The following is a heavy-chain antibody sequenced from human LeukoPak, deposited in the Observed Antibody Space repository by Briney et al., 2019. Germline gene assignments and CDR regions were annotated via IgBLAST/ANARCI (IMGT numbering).Heavy chain of an antibody. Sequence: ASVKVSCKASGYTFTALYLHWVRQAPGQGLEWMGWINPVNGATKYGQGRVAMTRDTSTNTAYMELSRLRSEDTAVYYCARDLDQEWLVSFDYWGQGTLVTVSS. CDR1: GYTFTALY. J-gene: IGHJ4*02. CDR3: ARDLDQEWLVSFDY. V-gene: IGHV1-2*02. CDR2: INPVNGAT. D-gene: IGHD6-19*01.